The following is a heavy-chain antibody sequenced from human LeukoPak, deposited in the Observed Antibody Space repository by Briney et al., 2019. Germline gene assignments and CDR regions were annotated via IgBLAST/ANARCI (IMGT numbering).Heavy chain of an antibody. CDR1: GYTFTGYY. Sequence: ASVTVSCKASGYTFTGYYMHWVRQAPGQGLEWMGWINPNSGGTNYAQKFQGRVTMTRDTSISTAYMELSRLRSDDTAVYYCARELNGYSYGYTGMDVWGQGTTVTVSS. CDR3: ARELNGYSYGYTGMDV. D-gene: IGHD5-18*01. J-gene: IGHJ6*02. V-gene: IGHV1-2*02. CDR2: INPNSGGT.